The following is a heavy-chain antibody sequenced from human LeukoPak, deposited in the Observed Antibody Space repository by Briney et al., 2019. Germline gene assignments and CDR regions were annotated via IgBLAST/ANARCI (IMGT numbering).Heavy chain of an antibody. V-gene: IGHV1-18*01. CDR2: INAYNGNT. Sequence: ASVKVSCKASGYTFTSYGISWVRQAPGQGLEWMGWINAYNGNTNYAQKLQGRVTMTTDTSTSTAYMELRSLRSDDTAVYYCARLPTVVTHYYYYYMDVWGKGTTVTVSS. D-gene: IGHD4-23*01. CDR3: ARLPTVVTHYYYYYMDV. J-gene: IGHJ6*03. CDR1: GYTFTSYG.